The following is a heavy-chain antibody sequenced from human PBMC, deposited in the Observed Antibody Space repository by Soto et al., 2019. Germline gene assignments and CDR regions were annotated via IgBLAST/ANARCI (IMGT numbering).Heavy chain of an antibody. Sequence: SETLSLTCAVYGGSFSGYYWSWIRQPPGKGLEWIASIYHGGTTFYNPSLKSRITISVDTSNNHFSLKLTSVTAADTAVYYCARVHVMVVAGSTFDYWGHGTLVTVSS. CDR3: ARVHVMVVAGSTFDY. D-gene: IGHD6-19*01. J-gene: IGHJ4*01. CDR1: GGSFSGYY. V-gene: IGHV4-34*01. CDR2: IYHGGTT.